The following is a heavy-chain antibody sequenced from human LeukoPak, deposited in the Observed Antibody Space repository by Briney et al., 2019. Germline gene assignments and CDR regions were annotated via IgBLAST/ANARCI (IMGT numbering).Heavy chain of an antibody. V-gene: IGHV1-2*02. CDR3: ARGKYYGSGSYPDDY. D-gene: IGHD3-10*01. J-gene: IGHJ4*02. CDR1: GYTFTGYY. Sequence: ASVKVSCKASGYTFTGYYMHRVRQAPGQGLEWMGWINPNSGGTNYAQKFQGRVTMTRDTSISTAYMELSRLRSDDTAVYYCARGKYYGSGSYPDDYWGQGTLVTVSS. CDR2: INPNSGGT.